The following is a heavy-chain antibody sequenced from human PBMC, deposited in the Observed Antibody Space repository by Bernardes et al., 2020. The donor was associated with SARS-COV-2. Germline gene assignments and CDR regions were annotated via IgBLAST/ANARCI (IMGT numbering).Heavy chain of an antibody. CDR1: GFTFSSYW. V-gene: IGHV3-7*01. CDR3: ARIDEVKGSDY. D-gene: IGHD2-15*01. J-gene: IGHJ4*02. CDR2: IKGDGSQI. Sequence: GGSLRLSCAASGFTFSSYWMSWVRQAPGKGLEWVANIKGDGSQINSVDSVRGRFTISRDNARNLIYLQMNSLRAEDTAVYYCARIDEVKGSDYWGQGTLVTVSS.